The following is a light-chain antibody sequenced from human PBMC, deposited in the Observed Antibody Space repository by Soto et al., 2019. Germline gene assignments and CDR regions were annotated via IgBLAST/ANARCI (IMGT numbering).Light chain of an antibody. J-gene: IGKJ1*01. CDR1: QSVLYSSNNKNF. Sequence: DVVMTQSPDSLAVSLGERATINCKSSQSVLYSSNNKNFLAWYQQKPGQPPKLLIYWASTRESGVPDRFSGGGSGTDFTLTISSLQAEDVAVYYCQQYYSTPWTFGQGTKVESK. V-gene: IGKV4-1*01. CDR3: QQYYSTPWT. CDR2: WAS.